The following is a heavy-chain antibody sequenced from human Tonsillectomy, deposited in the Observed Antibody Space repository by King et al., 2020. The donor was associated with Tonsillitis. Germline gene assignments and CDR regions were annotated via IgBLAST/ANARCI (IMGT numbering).Heavy chain of an antibody. V-gene: IGHV4-4*02. D-gene: IGHD1-26*01. CDR1: GGSINSSNW. Sequence: VQLQESGPGLVKPSGTLSPTCAVSGGSINSSNWWSWVRQPPGKGLEWIGEIFNSGSTNYNPSLQSRGTISVDKSKNQFSLKLSSVTAADTAVYYCATSGRFDYWGQGTLVTVSS. J-gene: IGHJ4*02. CDR2: IFNSGST. CDR3: ATSGRFDY.